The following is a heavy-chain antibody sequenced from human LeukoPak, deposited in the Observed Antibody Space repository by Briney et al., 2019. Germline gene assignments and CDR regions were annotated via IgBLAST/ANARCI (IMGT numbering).Heavy chain of an antibody. CDR1: GGSMTTHH. Sequence: SETLSLTCTVSGGSMTTHHWNWIRQTPGKGLEWIGYVFDSGRTKVNPSLTSRITLSTDTSKNQLSLRLSSVTAADTAVYYCTTIKRGDIFGYFDFWGQGILVTVSS. CDR3: TTIKRGDIFGYFDF. V-gene: IGHV4-59*11. D-gene: IGHD5-18*01. J-gene: IGHJ4*02. CDR2: VFDSGRT.